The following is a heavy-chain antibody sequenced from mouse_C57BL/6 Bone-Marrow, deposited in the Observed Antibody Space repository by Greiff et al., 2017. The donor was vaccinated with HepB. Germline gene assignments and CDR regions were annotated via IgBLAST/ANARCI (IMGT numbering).Heavy chain of an antibody. Sequence: EVKLLESGPGLVKPSQSLSLTCSVTGYSITSGYYWNWIRQFPGNKLEWMGYISYDGSNNYNPSLKNRISITRDTSKNQFFLKLNSVTTEDTATYYCARQLTGPFYFDYWGQGTTLTVSS. D-gene: IGHD4-1*01. CDR2: ISYDGSN. V-gene: IGHV3-6*01. CDR1: GYSITSGYY. J-gene: IGHJ2*01. CDR3: ARQLTGPFYFDY.